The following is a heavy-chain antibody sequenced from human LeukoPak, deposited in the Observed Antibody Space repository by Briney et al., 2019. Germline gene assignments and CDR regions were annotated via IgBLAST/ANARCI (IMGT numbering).Heavy chain of an antibody. CDR3: ARAGYSYGYDY. CDR2: IYHSGSGST. V-gene: IGHV4-30-2*01. CDR1: GGSISSGGHS. D-gene: IGHD5-18*01. J-gene: IGHJ4*02. Sequence: SETLSLTCTVSGGSISSGGHSWSWIRQPPGKGLEWIGYIYHSGSGSTYYNPSLKSRVTISIDKSKNQFSLKLSSVTAADTAVYYCARAGYSYGYDYWGQGTLVTVSS.